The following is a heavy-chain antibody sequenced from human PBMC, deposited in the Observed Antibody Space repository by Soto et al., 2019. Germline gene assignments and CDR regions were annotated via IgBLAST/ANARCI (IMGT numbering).Heavy chain of an antibody. V-gene: IGHV3-48*02. D-gene: IGHD6-19*01. Sequence: PGGSLRLSCAASGFTFSSYAMSWVRQAPGKGLEWSSDISGSSSSTNYADSVKGRFTISRDNAKNLVYLQMNSLRDEDTAVYFCARSVEGHFDYWGQGTVVTVSS. CDR1: GFTFSSYA. CDR3: ARSVEGHFDY. J-gene: IGHJ4*02. CDR2: ISGSSSST.